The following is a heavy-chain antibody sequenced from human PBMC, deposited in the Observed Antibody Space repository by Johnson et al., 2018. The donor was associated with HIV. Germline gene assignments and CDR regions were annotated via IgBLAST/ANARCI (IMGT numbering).Heavy chain of an antibody. J-gene: IGHJ3*02. V-gene: IGHV3-NL1*01. CDR1: GFTFSSYG. Sequence: QVQLVESGGGVVQPGRPLRLSCAASGFTFSSYGIHWVRQAPGKGLEWVAVISGSGGGTYYADSVKGRFTISRDNSKNTLYLQMNTLRAEDTALYYCARDQGGQWLAYDAFDIWGQGTMVTVSS. CDR3: ARDQGGQWLAYDAFDI. D-gene: IGHD6-19*01. CDR2: ISGSGGGT.